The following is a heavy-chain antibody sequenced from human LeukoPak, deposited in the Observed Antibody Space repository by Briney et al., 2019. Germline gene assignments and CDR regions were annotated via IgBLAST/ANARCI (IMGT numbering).Heavy chain of an antibody. J-gene: IGHJ4*02. CDR3: ARGGVAGNFDY. V-gene: IGHV3-11*05. Sequence: GGSLRLSCAASGFTFSDYYMSWIRQALGKGLEWVSYISSSSSYTNYADSVKGRFTISRDNAKNSLYLQMNSLRAEDTAVYYCARGGVAGNFDYWGQGTLVTVSS. D-gene: IGHD6-19*01. CDR2: ISSSSSYT. CDR1: GFTFSDYY.